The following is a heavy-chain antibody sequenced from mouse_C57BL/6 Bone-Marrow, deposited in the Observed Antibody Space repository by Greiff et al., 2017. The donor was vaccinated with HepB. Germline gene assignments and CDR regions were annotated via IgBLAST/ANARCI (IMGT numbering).Heavy chain of an antibody. CDR3: ASGLLLDY. V-gene: IGHV1-26*01. D-gene: IGHD2-3*01. J-gene: IGHJ2*01. CDR1: GYKFTDYY. CDR2: INPNNGGT. Sequence: EVQLQQSGPELVKPGASVKISCKASGYKFTDYYMNWVKQSHGKSLEWIGDINPNNGGTSYNQKFKSKATLTVDKSSSAAYMELRSLTSEDSAVYYSASGLLLDYWGQGTTLTVSS.